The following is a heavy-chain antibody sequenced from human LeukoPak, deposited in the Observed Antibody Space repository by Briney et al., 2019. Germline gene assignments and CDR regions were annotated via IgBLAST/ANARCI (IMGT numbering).Heavy chain of an antibody. CDR2: INPNSGGT. V-gene: IGHV1-2*02. J-gene: IGHJ4*02. Sequence: GASVKVSCKASGYTFTGYYMHWVRQAPGQGLEWMGWINPNSGGTNYAQKFQGRVTMTRDTSISTAYMELSRLRSDDTAVYYCARGHLDSGSYPFDYWGQGTLVTVSS. CDR1: GYTFTGYY. CDR3: ARGHLDSGSYPFDY. D-gene: IGHD1-26*01.